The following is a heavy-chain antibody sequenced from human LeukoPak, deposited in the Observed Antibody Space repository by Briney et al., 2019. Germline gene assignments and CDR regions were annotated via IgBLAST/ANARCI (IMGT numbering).Heavy chain of an antibody. J-gene: IGHJ4*02. CDR1: GGTFSSFA. V-gene: IGHV1-69*13. CDR3: ATATRYFDWLLPLDY. CDR2: IIPIFGTA. D-gene: IGHD3-9*01. Sequence: SVKVSCKASGGTFSSFAISWVRQAPGQGLEWMGGIIPIFGTANYAQKFQGRVTITADESTSTAYMELSSLRSEDTAVYYCATATRYFDWLLPLDYWGQGTLVTVSS.